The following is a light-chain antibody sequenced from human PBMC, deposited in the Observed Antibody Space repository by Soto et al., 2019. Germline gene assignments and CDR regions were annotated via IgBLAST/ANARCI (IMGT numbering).Light chain of an antibody. V-gene: IGKV2-30*01. J-gene: IGKJ3*01. Sequence: DVVMTQSPLSLPVTLGQPASISCRSSQSLVYSDGNTYLNWFQQSPGQSPRSLIYKVSNRDSGVPDRFSGSESVTDFTLKIRRVEAEDVGVYCMQCTHWPPGFTFGPGTKVDIK. CDR2: KVS. CDR3: MQCTHWPPGFT. CDR1: QSLVYSDGNTY.